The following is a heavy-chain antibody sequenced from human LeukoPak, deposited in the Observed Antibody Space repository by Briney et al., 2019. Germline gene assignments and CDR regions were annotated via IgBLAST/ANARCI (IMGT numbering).Heavy chain of an antibody. CDR2: ISSSSSYI. J-gene: IGHJ3*02. CDR1: GFTFSSYS. Sequence: GGSLRLSCAASGFTFSSYSMNWVRQAPGKGLEWVSSISSSSSYIYYADSVKGRFTISRDNAKNSLNLQMNSLRAEDTAVYYCAGFGYCSSTSCPGDALDIWGQGTMVTVSS. D-gene: IGHD2-2*01. CDR3: AGFGYCSSTSCPGDALDI. V-gene: IGHV3-21*01.